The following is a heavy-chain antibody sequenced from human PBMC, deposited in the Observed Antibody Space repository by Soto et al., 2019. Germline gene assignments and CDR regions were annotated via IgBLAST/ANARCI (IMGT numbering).Heavy chain of an antibody. D-gene: IGHD3-22*01. CDR3: ARELGYYDSSGYPPHYYFDY. J-gene: IGHJ4*02. Sequence: ASVKVSCKASGYTFTSYYMHWVRQAPGQGLEWMGIINPSGGSTSYAQKFQGRVTITADESTSTAYMELSSLRSEDTAVYYCARELGYYDSSGYPPHYYFDYWGQGTLVTVSS. CDR1: GYTFTSYY. V-gene: IGHV1-46*01. CDR2: INPSGGST.